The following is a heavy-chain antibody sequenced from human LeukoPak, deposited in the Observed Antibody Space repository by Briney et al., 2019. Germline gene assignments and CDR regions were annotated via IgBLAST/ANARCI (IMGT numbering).Heavy chain of an antibody. CDR2: ISWNSDSV. Sequence: PGGSLRLSCAASGFTFDAYAMYWVRQVPGKGLEWVSGISWNSDSVAYADSVKGRFTISRDNAKNSLYLQMNSLRAEDTALYYCAKDLGARSGSYPFDYWGQGTLVTVSS. CDR1: GFTFDAYA. J-gene: IGHJ4*02. V-gene: IGHV3-9*01. CDR3: AKDLGARSGSYPFDY. D-gene: IGHD1-26*01.